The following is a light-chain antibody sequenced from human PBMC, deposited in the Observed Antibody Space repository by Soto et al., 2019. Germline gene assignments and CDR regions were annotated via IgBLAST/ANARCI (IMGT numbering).Light chain of an antibody. J-gene: IGLJ2*01. CDR2: DNN. Sequence: QSALTQPPSVSAAPGQKVTISCSGSSSNIGNNYVSWFQQLPGIAPKLLIYDNNKRPSGIPDRFSGSKSGTSATLGITGLQTGDEADYYCGTWDSSLSGGVFGGGTKLTVL. V-gene: IGLV1-51*01. CDR1: SSNIGNNY. CDR3: GTWDSSLSGGV.